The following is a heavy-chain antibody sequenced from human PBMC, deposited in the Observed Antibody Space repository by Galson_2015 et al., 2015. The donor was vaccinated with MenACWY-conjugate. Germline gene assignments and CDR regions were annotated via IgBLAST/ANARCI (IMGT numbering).Heavy chain of an antibody. V-gene: IGHV6-1*01. CDR1: GDSVSSNSAA. Sequence: CAISGDSVSSNSAAWTWIRRSPSRGLEWLGRTYYRSRWHNDYAVSVKSRITINPDTSRNQLSLQLSSVTPEDTAVYYCARGVTRTSGTINWYFDFWGRGTLVTVSS. D-gene: IGHD6-13*01. CDR2: TYYRSRWHN. CDR3: ARGVTRTSGTINWYFDF. J-gene: IGHJ2*01.